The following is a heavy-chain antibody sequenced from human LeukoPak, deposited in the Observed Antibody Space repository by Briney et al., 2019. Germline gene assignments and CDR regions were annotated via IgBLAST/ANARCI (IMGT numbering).Heavy chain of an antibody. CDR3: ARDQAAVTTPLDWSFAL. CDR1: GYTFTSYG. D-gene: IGHD4-17*01. CDR2: ISAYNGNT. Sequence: ASVKVSCKASGYTFTSYGISWVRQAPGQGLEWMGWISAYNGNTNYAQKLQGRVTMTTDTSTSTAYMELRSLRSDDTAVYYCARDQAAVTTPLDWSFALWGRGTLVTVSS. V-gene: IGHV1-18*01. J-gene: IGHJ2*01.